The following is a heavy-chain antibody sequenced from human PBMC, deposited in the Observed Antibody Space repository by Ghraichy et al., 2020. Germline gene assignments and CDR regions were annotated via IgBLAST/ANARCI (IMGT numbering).Heavy chain of an antibody. CDR3: VKGYYYDSSGYYDLDY. D-gene: IGHD3-22*01. CDR1: GFTFDDYA. J-gene: IGHJ4*02. CDR2: ISGDGGST. Sequence: GGSLRLSCAASGFTFDDYAMHWVRQAPGKGLEWVSLISGDGGSTYYADSVKGRFTISRDNSKNSLYLQMNSLRTEDTALYYCVKGYYYDSSGYYDLDYWGQGTLVTVSS. V-gene: IGHV3-43*02.